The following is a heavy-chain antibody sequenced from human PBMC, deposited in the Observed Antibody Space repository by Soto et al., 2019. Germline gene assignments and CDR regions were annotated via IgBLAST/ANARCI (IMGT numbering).Heavy chain of an antibody. D-gene: IGHD2-2*01. V-gene: IGHV1-69*13. J-gene: IGHJ5*02. CDR1: GGTFSSYA. CDR2: IIPIFGTA. CDR3: ARAVVNCISPNCYRIQPDWFDP. Sequence: SVKVSCKASGGTFSSYAISWVRQAPGQGLEWMGGIIPIFGTANYAQKFQGRVTITADESTSTAYMELSSLRSEDTAVYFCARAVVNCISPNCYRIQPDWFDPWGQGTLVTVSS.